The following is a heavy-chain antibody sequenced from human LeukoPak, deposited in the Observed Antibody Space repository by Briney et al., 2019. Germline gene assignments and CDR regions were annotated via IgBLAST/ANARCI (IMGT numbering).Heavy chain of an antibody. CDR2: IRSKAYGGTT. CDR1: GFTFGDYA. V-gene: IGHV3-49*04. J-gene: IGHJ6*03. Sequence: PGGSLRLSCTASGFTFGDYAMSWVRQAPGKGLEWVGFIRSKAYGGTTEYAASVKGRFTISRDDSKSIAYLQMNSLKIEDTAVYFCTRDGLEWLRPYYYYYMDVWGKGTTVTVSS. D-gene: IGHD3-3*01. CDR3: TRDGLEWLRPYYYYYMDV.